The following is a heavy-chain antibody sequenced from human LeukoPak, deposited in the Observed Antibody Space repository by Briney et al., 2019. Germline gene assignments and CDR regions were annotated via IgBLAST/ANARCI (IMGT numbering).Heavy chain of an antibody. V-gene: IGHV5-51*01. CDR2: IYPGYSDT. J-gene: IGHJ4*02. D-gene: IGHD1-26*01. Sequence: GAALQISSKGSGYSFTSYWIGWVRRMPGKGGEGRGIIYPGYSDTRYNPSFQGQVPISPDNSISTAYLQWSSLKASDTAMYYCARPVGATSYYFDYWGQGTLVTVSS. CDR1: GYSFTSYW. CDR3: ARPVGATSYYFDY.